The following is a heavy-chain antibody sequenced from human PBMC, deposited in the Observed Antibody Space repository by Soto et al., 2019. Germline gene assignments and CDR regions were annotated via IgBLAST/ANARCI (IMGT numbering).Heavy chain of an antibody. D-gene: IGHD2-21*02. J-gene: IGHJ4*02. CDR2: IHPSGGGS. CDR1: GYPFNTYY. V-gene: IGHV1-46*02. Sequence: ASVKVSCKSSGYPFNTYYLHWVRQAPGQGLERMGMIHPSGGGSTYAQKFLGRVTMTMDSSTSTVFMELTSLRSADTAVYYCARGGHIAVVTDSFDSWGRG. CDR3: ARGGHIAVVTDSFDS.